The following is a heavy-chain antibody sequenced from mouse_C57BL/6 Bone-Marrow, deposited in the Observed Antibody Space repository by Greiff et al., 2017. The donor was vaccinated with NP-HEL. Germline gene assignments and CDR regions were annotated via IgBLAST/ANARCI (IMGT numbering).Heavy chain of an antibody. J-gene: IGHJ3*01. CDR2: ISYDGSN. CDR3: ARDLGDYVAWFAY. Sequence: DVKLQESGPGLVKPSQSLSLTCSVTGYSITSGYYWNWIRQFPGNKLEWMGYISYDGSNNYNPSLKNRISITRYTSKNQFFLKLNSVTTEDTATYYCARDLGDYVAWFAYWGQGTLVTVSA. CDR1: GYSITSGYY. V-gene: IGHV3-6*01. D-gene: IGHD2-4*01.